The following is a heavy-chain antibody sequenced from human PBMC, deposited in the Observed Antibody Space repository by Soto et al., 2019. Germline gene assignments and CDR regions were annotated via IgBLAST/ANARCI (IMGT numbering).Heavy chain of an antibody. D-gene: IGHD7-27*01. CDR3: ARGLTGDYFDY. J-gene: IGHJ4*02. V-gene: IGHV1-69*02. CDR1: GYTFTSNT. CDR2: IIPILGIA. Sequence: SVKVSCKASGYTFTSNTIRWVRQAPGQGLEWMGRIIPILGIANYAQKFQGRVTITADKSTSTAYMELSSLRSEDTAVYYCARGLTGDYFDYWGQGTLVTVSS.